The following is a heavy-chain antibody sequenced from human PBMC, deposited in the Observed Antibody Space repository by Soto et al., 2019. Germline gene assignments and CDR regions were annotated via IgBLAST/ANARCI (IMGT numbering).Heavy chain of an antibody. V-gene: IGHV1-18*04. D-gene: IGHD3-3*01. J-gene: IGHJ6*02. CDR1: GDTFTSYG. CDR3: ARGRVYDFWSGFGNSYYGMDV. CDR2: ISAYNGNT. Sequence: ASVKVCCKASGDTFTSYGISWVRQAPGQGLEWMGWISAYNGNTNYAQKLQGRVTMNTDTSKSTAYMGLRSLRSYDTAVYYCARGRVYDFWSGFGNSYYGMDVCGQGTTVTV.